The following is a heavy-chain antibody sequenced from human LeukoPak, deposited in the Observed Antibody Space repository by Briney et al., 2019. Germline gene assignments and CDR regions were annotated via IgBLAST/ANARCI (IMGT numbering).Heavy chain of an antibody. CDR3: AKEKNSGYYYHFDY. CDR1: GFTFTNYG. V-gene: IGHV3-23*01. Sequence: GGSLRLSCAASGFTFTNYGMSWVRQAPGKGLEWVSAVSGGGGSTYYADSVKGRFTISRDNSKNTVYLQMNSLRAEDTAVYYRAKEKNSGYYYHFDYWGQGTLVTVSS. D-gene: IGHD3-22*01. J-gene: IGHJ4*02. CDR2: VSGGGGST.